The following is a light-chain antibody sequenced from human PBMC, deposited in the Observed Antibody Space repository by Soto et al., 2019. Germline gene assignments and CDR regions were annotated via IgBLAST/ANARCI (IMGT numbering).Light chain of an antibody. CDR3: SSYTSSSTPLYV. CDR2: DVS. CDR1: SSDVGGYNY. Sequence: QAVVTQPASVSGSPGQSITISCTGTSSDVGGYNYVSWYQQHPGKAPKLMIYDVSNRPSGVSNRFSGSKSGNTASLTISGLQAEDEADYYCSSYTSSSTPLYVFGTGTQLTVL. V-gene: IGLV2-14*01. J-gene: IGLJ1*01.